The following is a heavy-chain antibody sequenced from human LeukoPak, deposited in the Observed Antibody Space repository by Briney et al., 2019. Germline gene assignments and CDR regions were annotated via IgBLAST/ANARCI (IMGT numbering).Heavy chain of an antibody. Sequence: SETLSLTCTVSGGSISSYYWSWIRQPPGKGLEWIGYIYYSGSTNYDPSLKSRVTISVDTSKNQFSLKLSSVTAADTAVYYCARGGDNADAFDIWGQGTMVTVSS. V-gene: IGHV4-59*01. J-gene: IGHJ3*02. CDR3: ARGGDNADAFDI. D-gene: IGHD7-27*01. CDR1: GGSISSYY. CDR2: IYYSGST.